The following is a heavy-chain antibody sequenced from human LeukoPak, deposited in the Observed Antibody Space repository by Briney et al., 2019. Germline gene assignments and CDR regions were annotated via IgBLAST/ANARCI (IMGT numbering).Heavy chain of an antibody. J-gene: IGHJ6*02. CDR3: ARDLPLYSSGVNYYYYFYGMDV. CDR1: GFTFSSYG. V-gene: IGHV3-33*01. CDR2: IWYDGSNK. Sequence: GGSLRLSCAASGFTFSSYGMHWVRQAPGKGLEWVAVIWYDGSNKYYADSVKGQFTISRDNSKNTLYLQMNSLRAEDTAVYYCARDLPLYSSGVNYYYYFYGMDVWGQGTTVTVSS. D-gene: IGHD6-19*01.